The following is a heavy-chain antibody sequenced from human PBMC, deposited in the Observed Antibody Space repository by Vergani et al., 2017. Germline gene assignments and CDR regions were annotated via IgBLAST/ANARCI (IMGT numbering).Heavy chain of an antibody. Sequence: VQLLESGGGLVQPGGSLRLSCAASGFTFSSYGMHWVRQAPGKGLEWVAVIWSDGTNKYYADSVKGRFTISRDNSKNTLYLQMNSLRAEDTAVYYCARDRDNWSDYYYYYYMDVWGKGTTVTVSS. D-gene: IGHD1-1*01. CDR3: ARDRDNWSDYYYYYYMDV. J-gene: IGHJ6*03. V-gene: IGHV3-33*08. CDR1: GFTFSSYG. CDR2: IWSDGTNK.